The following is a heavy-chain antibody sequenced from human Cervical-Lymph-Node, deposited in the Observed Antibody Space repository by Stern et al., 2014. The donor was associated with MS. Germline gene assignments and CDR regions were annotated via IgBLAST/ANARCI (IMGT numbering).Heavy chain of an antibody. D-gene: IGHD2-2*01. J-gene: IGHJ6*02. V-gene: IGHV4-31*03. CDR3: ARDQFTTSLDV. CDR2: IYYSGTT. CDR1: GGSVSSDNYY. Sequence: VQLVESGPGLVKPSQTLSLTCTVSGGSVSSDNYYWTWLRQPPGKGLEWIGHIYYSGTTYYNPALKSRVPIAIDTSKNQFSLNLNSVTAADTAMYYCARDQFTTSLDVWGQGTTVTVSS.